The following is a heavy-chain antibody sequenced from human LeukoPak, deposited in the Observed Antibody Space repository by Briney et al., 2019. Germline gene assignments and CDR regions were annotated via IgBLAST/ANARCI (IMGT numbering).Heavy chain of an antibody. CDR1: GFTVSSNY. CDR2: IYSGGST. CDR3: AKRGSGWYMEGY. Sequence: PGGSLRLSCAASGFTVSSNYMSWVRQAPGRGLEWVSVIYSGGSTYYADSVKGRFTISRDNSKNTLYLQMNSLSTEDTAVYYCAKRGSGWYMEGYWGQGTLVTVSS. J-gene: IGHJ4*02. V-gene: IGHV3-53*01. D-gene: IGHD6-19*01.